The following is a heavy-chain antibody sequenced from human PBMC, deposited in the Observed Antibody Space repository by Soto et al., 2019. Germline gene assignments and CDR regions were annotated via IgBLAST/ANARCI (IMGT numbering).Heavy chain of an antibody. Sequence: QVTLKEAGPVLVKPTETLTLTCTVSGFSLNTDGMGVSWIRQHPGKALEWLAHIFSSDDKSYTASLKSRLSISRDSSGSQVVLSVTNMDPVDTATYYCARIRGDDSLVPVDYWGQGILVTVSS. V-gene: IGHV2-26*01. J-gene: IGHJ4*02. D-gene: IGHD3-10*01. CDR3: ARIRGDDSLVPVDY. CDR1: GFSLNTDGMG. CDR2: IFSSDDK.